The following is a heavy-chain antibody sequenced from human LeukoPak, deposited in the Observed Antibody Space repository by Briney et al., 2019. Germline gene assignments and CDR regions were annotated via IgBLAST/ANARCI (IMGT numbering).Heavy chain of an antibody. CDR1: GFTFSDYY. D-gene: IGHD2-2*01. J-gene: IGHJ4*02. CDR3: ARDSSTYAGPPDY. CDR2: ISSGSSFT. V-gene: IGHV3-11*06. Sequence: GGSLRLSCAASGFTFSDYYMSWIRQAPGKGLEWVSYISSGSSFTNYADSVKGRFTISRDNAKNSLYLQMNSLRAEDTAVYYCARDSSTYAGPPDYWGQGTLVTVSS.